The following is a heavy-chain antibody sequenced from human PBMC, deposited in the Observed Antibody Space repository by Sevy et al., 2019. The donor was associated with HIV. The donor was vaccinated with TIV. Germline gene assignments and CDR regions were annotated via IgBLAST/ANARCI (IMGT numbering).Heavy chain of an antibody. V-gene: IGHV3-48*02. J-gene: IGHJ3*02. CDR3: ARGLKRGGRYAFDI. D-gene: IGHD6-19*01. Sequence: GGSLRLSCAASGFTFSSYSMNWVRQAPGKGLEWVSYISSSSSTIYYADSVKGRFTISRDNAKNSLYLQMNSLRDEDTAVYYCARGLKRGGRYAFDIWGQGTMVTASS. CDR1: GFTFSSYS. CDR2: ISSSSSTI.